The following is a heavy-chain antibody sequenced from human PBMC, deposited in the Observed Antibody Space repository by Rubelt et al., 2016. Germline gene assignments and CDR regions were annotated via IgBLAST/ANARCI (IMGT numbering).Heavy chain of an antibody. CDR1: GGSFSGYY. V-gene: IGHV4-34*01. CDR3: ARGNYYYGMDV. CDR2: INQSGST. J-gene: IGHJ6*02. Sequence: QVQLQQWGAGLLKPSETLSLTCAVYGGSFSGYYWTWIRQPPGKGLEWIGEINQSGSTNYNPSLKSRVTISVDTSKNQFSLKRSSVTAADTAVYYCARGNYYYGMDVWGQGTTVTVSS.